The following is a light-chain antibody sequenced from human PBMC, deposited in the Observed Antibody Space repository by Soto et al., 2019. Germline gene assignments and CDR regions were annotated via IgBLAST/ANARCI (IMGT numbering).Light chain of an antibody. CDR3: QQDNNWPPWT. Sequence: EIVMTQSPATLSVSPGERATLSCRASQSVGSNLAWYQQKPGQAPRLLIYGTSNRATGVPARFSGSGSGTEFPLIISSLQSEDFAVYYCQQDNNWPPWTFGQGTKVEIK. CDR1: QSVGSN. J-gene: IGKJ1*01. CDR2: GTS. V-gene: IGKV3-15*01.